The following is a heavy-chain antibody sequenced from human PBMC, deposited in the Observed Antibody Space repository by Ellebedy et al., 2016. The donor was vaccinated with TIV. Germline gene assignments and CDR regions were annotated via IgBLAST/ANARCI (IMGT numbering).Heavy chain of an antibody. CDR1: GFAFSHYW. CDR3: ARGPATGPDY. D-gene: IGHD6-13*01. J-gene: IGHJ4*02. Sequence: GESLKISXAASGFAFSHYWLSWVRLAPGKGLEWVSYISSSGDTIYYADSVKGRCAISRDNAKNSLYLQIGSLRPYDTAVYYCARGPATGPDYWGQGTVVTVSS. V-gene: IGHV3-11*01. CDR2: ISSSGDTI.